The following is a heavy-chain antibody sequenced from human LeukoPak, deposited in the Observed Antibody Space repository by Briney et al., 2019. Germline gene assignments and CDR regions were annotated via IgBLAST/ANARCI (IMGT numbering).Heavy chain of an antibody. CDR1: GFTFSSYS. Sequence: GGSLRLSCAASGFTFSSYSMSWVRQAPGKGLEWVSAISGSGGSTYYADSVKGRFTISRDNSKNTLYLQMNSLRAEDTAVYYCAKPGYYGSGSYYYFDYWGQGTLVTVSS. J-gene: IGHJ4*02. CDR3: AKPGYYGSGSYYYFDY. V-gene: IGHV3-23*01. D-gene: IGHD3-10*01. CDR2: ISGSGGST.